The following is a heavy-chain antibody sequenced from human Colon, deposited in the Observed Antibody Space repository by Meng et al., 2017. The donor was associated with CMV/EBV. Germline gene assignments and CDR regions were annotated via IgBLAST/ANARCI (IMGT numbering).Heavy chain of an antibody. D-gene: IGHD1-26*01. V-gene: IGHV3-33*03. J-gene: IGHJ6*02. Sequence: GESLKISCAASGFTFMSYGIHWVRQAPGKGLEWVAKIWYDGSSEYYGDSVKGRFTVSRDNANNSLFLQMDSLRAEDTAVYYCARLSGNSRMDVWGQGTTVTVSS. CDR2: IWYDGSSE. CDR1: GFTFMSYG. CDR3: ARLSGNSRMDV.